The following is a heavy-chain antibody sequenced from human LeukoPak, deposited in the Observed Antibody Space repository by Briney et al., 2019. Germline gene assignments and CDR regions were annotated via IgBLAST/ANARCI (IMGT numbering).Heavy chain of an antibody. J-gene: IGHJ4*02. D-gene: IGHD3-22*01. V-gene: IGHV3-73*01. CDR3: TTYYDSGPSKD. Sequence: GGSLKLSCAASGFTFSGSAMHWVRQAPGKGLEWVGRIRSKANSYATAYAASVKGRFTISRDDSKNTAYLQMNSLKTEDTAVYYCTTYYDSGPSKDRGQGTLVTVSS. CDR2: IRSKANSYAT. CDR1: GFTFSGSA.